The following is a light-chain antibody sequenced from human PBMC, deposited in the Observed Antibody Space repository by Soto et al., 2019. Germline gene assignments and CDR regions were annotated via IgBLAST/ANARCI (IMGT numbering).Light chain of an antibody. CDR3: DTWYSNTHKV. J-gene: IGLJ3*02. V-gene: IGLV4-60*02. Sequence: QSVLTQSSSASASLGSSVKLTCILSSGHSTYIIAWHQQQPGKAPRFLMTLDRSGSYNRGSGVPDRFSGYRSGADRYLTISNLQFEDEGDYYCDTWYSNTHKVFGGGTNLTVL. CDR2: LDRSGSY. CDR1: SGHSTYI.